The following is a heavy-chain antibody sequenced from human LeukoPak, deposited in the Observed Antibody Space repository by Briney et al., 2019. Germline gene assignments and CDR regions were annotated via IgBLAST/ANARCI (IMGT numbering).Heavy chain of an antibody. CDR1: GGSISSSSYS. V-gene: IGHV4-39*01. Sequence: SETLSLTCTVSGGSISSSSYSWGWIRQPPGKGLEWIGSIYYSGSTYYNPSLKSRVTISVDTSKNQFSLKLSSVTAADTAVYYCARLTMVRGVIIKGGQGTLVTVSS. CDR3: ARLTMVRGVIIK. CDR2: IYYSGST. D-gene: IGHD3-10*01. J-gene: IGHJ4*02.